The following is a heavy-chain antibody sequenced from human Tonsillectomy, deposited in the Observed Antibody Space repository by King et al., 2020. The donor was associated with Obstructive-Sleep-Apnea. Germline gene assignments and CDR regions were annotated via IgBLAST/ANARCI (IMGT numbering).Heavy chain of an antibody. Sequence: PLQESGPGLVKPSETLSLTCTVSNGSISSRSYYWGWIRQPPGKGLEWIGGISYSGSTYYTPPLKSRLTMSVDTSKNQFSLKLTSVTAADTAVYYCARLTGVTSGIHWYLDLWGRGTLVTVSS. V-gene: IGHV4-39*01. J-gene: IGHJ2*01. CDR3: ARLTGVTSGIHWYLDL. D-gene: IGHD4-17*01. CDR1: NGSISSRSYY. CDR2: ISYSGST.